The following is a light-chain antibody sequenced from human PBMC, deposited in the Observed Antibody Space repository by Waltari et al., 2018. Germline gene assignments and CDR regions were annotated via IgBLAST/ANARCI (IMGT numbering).Light chain of an antibody. CDR1: QSISTN. J-gene: IGKJ2*03. Sequence: EIVMTQSPATLSVSPGERVTLSCRVSQSISTNLAWYQQKPGQSPRLLIYGASTRATGIPGRFSGSGSGTEFTLTISGLQSEDFALYYCQQYNDWPPRDSFGQGTKLEMK. CDR3: QQYNDWPPRDS. V-gene: IGKV3-15*01. CDR2: GAS.